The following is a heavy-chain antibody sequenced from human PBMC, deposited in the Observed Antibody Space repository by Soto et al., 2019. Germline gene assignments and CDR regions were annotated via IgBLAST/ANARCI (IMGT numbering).Heavy chain of an antibody. Sequence: SSETLSLTCTVSGASVSSGDYYWSCIRQPPGKGLEWIGYIYSSGGSYYNPSLKGRLTISIDTSKNQFSLKLNSVTVADTAIYYCVGTGTTDDYWGRGTLVTVPQ. CDR3: VGTGTTDDY. V-gene: IGHV4-30-4*01. J-gene: IGHJ4*02. D-gene: IGHD1-1*01. CDR1: GASVSSGDYY. CDR2: IYSSGGS.